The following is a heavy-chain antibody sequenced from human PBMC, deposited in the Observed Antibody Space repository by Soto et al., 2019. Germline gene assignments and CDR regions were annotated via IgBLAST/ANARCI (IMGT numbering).Heavy chain of an antibody. D-gene: IGHD2-15*01. CDR3: ARRWSTYNFDY. CDR2: INYSGST. CDR1: GGSVSSGSYY. J-gene: IGHJ4*02. V-gene: IGHV4-61*01. Sequence: SETLSLTCTVSGGSVSSGSYYWSWIRQPPGKGLEWIGYINYSGSTNYNPSLKSRVTIAVDTSKNQFSLKVSSVTAADTAVYYCARRWSTYNFDYWGQGTLVTVSS.